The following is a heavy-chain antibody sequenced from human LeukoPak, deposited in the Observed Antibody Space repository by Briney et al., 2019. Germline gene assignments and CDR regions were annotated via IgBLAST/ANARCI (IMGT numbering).Heavy chain of an antibody. J-gene: IGHJ6*02. CDR1: ASIFTTYG. CDR2: IWADGSNQ. Sequence: GGSLRLSCTASASIFTTYGFHWVRQAPGKGLEWVALIWADGSNQFSADSVKGRVNMARDNAKNTVYLQMDSLRVDDTAVYFCAREAVISGWSGDMDVWGQGTTVTVSS. D-gene: IGHD6-19*01. V-gene: IGHV3-33*01. CDR3: AREAVISGWSGDMDV.